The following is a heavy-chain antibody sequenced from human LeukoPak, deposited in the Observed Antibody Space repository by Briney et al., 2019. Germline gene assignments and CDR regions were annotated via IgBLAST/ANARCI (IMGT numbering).Heavy chain of an antibody. CDR2: INPSGGST. D-gene: IGHD3-10*01. CDR3: ARTPGPGSITMVRGVYFDY. Sequence: ASVKVSCKASGYTFTSYYMHWVRQAPGQGLEWMGIINPSGGSTSYAQKFQGRVTMTRDMSTSTVYMELSSLRSEDTAVYYCARTPGPGSITMVRGVYFDYWGQGTLVTVSS. V-gene: IGHV1-46*01. J-gene: IGHJ4*02. CDR1: GYTFTSYY.